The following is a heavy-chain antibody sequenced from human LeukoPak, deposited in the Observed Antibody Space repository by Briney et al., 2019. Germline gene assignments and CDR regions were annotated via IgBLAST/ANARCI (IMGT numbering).Heavy chain of an antibody. CDR2: IYTSGST. V-gene: IGHV4-4*07. D-gene: IGHD3-3*01. CDR1: GVSISSYY. Sequence: SETLSLTCTVSGVSISSYYWSWIPQPAGKGREWIVRIYTSGSTNYNPSLKSRVTMSVDTSKNQFSLKLSSVTAADTAVYYCARGDFWSGYHDYWGQGTLVTVSS. J-gene: IGHJ4*02. CDR3: ARGDFWSGYHDY.